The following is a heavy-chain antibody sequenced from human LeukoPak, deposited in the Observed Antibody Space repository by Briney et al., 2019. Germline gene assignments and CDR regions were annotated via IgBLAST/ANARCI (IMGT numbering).Heavy chain of an antibody. CDR3: ARDFWGAYRVDFFDY. CDR1: GFTFNNYW. D-gene: IGHD3-3*01. J-gene: IGHJ4*02. V-gene: IGHV3-7*01. Sequence: PGGSLRLSCVASGFTFNNYWMSWVRRAQGGGMEWGANIKQDGSETYYVHSVRGLFTISRDTAKNSLYLQMNSPRAEDTALYYCARDFWGAYRVDFFDYWGQGTLVTVSS. CDR2: IKQDGSET.